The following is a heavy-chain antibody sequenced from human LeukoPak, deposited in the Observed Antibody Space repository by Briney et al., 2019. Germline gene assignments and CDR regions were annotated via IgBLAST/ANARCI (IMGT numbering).Heavy chain of an antibody. Sequence: SETLSLTCAVSGYSISSGYYWGWIRQPPGKGLEWIGSIYHSGSTYYNPSLKSRVTISVDTSKSQFSLKLSSVTAADTAVYYCARDPYGGYDYWGQGTLVTVSS. D-gene: IGHD4-23*01. V-gene: IGHV4-38-2*02. CDR2: IYHSGST. J-gene: IGHJ4*02. CDR1: GYSISSGYY. CDR3: ARDPYGGYDY.